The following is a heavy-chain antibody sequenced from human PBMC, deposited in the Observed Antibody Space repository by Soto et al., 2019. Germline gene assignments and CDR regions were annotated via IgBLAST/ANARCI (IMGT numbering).Heavy chain of an antibody. J-gene: IGHJ4*02. CDR2: ITPFSGDV. CDR3: AGGGAGSGPFTWELPDH. D-gene: IGHD1-26*01. CDR1: GNTFTYRY. V-gene: IGHV1-45*02. Sequence: QMQLVQSGAEVKKTGSSVTVSCKALGNTFTYRYLHWVRQAPGQALAWMGWITPFSGDVHYAQKFQERAHITRDRSINTAYMQMSSLRSEDTAMYFCAGGGAGSGPFTWELPDHWGQGTLVTVSS.